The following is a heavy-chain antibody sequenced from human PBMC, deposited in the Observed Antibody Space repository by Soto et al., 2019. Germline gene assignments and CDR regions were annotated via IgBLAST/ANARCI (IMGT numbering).Heavy chain of an antibody. Sequence: PSETLSLTCTVSGGSISDDTYYWCWIRQPPGKGLEWIGSMYYSGTSSYNPSLKSRVSMSVDTSKKQLSLRLTSVTAADTAVYYCARLHCDSPNCVPLDPWGQGTLVTVSS. CDR3: ARLHCDSPNCVPLDP. J-gene: IGHJ5*02. CDR1: GGSISDDTYY. CDR2: MYYSGTS. D-gene: IGHD3-22*01. V-gene: IGHV4-39*01.